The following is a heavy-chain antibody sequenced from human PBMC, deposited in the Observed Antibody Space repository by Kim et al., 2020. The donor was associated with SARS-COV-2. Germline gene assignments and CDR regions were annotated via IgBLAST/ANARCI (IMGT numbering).Heavy chain of an antibody. V-gene: IGHV3-11*01. J-gene: IGHJ6*01. CDR1: GFTFGDHY. CDR3: ARHSGVVLSTEFYYYAVDV. D-gene: IGHD2-15*01. CDR2: ISSSGRAT. Sequence: GGSLRLSCATSGFTFGDHYMTWIRQAPGKGLEWLSYISSSGRATYYKDSVRGRFTISRDNVRDTLYLQMNSLRAEDTAVYYCARHSGVVLSTEFYYYAVDVWGQGTTVTVSS.